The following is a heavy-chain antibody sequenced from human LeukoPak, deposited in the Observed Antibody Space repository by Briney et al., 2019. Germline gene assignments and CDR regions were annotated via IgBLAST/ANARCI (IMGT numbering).Heavy chain of an antibody. CDR2: ISAYNGNT. CDR1: GYTFTTYG. D-gene: IGHD4-17*01. V-gene: IGHV1-18*01. Sequence: GATVKVSCKASGYTFTTYGITWVRQAPGQGLEWMGWISAYNGNTNYVQRVQGRVTMTTDTSTGTAYMELRSLRSDDTAVYYCARDDERRLSYFDYWGQGTLVTVSS. J-gene: IGHJ4*02. CDR3: ARDDERRLSYFDY.